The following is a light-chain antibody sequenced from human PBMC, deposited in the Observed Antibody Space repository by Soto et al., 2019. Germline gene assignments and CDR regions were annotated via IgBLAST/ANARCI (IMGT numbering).Light chain of an antibody. V-gene: IGKV3-15*01. Sequence: EIVMTQSPAPLSMSPGERATLSCRASQTVLTNLAWYQQKPGQAPRLLIYGASTRATGVPARFSGSGSGTEFTLTISSLQSEDVAVYYCQQYNNWPITLGQGTRLEIK. CDR2: GAS. J-gene: IGKJ5*01. CDR1: QTVLTN. CDR3: QQYNNWPIT.